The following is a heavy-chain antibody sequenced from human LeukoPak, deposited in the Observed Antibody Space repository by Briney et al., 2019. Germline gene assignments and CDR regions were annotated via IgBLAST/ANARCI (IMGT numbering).Heavy chain of an antibody. CDR3: ARDRYDSSGYYYWFDY. CDR2: INPSGGST. D-gene: IGHD3-22*01. V-gene: IGHV1-46*01. Sequence: ASVKVSCTASGYTFTSYYMHWVRQAPGQGLEWMGIINPSGGSTSYAQKFQGRVTMTRDTSTSTVYMELSSLRSEDTAVYYCARDRYDSSGYYYWFDYWGQGTLVTVSS. CDR1: GYTFTSYY. J-gene: IGHJ4*02.